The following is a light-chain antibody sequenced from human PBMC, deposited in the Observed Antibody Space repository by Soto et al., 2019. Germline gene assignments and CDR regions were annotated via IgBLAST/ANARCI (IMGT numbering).Light chain of an antibody. J-gene: IGKJ4*01. CDR1: QTVSSN. Sequence: EIVVSQAPTTLTQTPGETATLSCRASQTVSSNLAWYHQKPGQAPRLLIYGASTRAPGLPARFSGSGSGTDFTLTISRLEPEDFAVYYCQQTSSYPLTFGGGTKVDI. CDR3: QQTSSYPLT. V-gene: IGKV3-15*01. CDR2: GAS.